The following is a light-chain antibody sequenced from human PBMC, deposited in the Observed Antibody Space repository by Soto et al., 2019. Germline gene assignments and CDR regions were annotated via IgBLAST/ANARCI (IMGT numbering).Light chain of an antibody. CDR3: CSYAGSYSYV. V-gene: IGLV2-11*01. J-gene: IGLJ1*01. Sequence: LTQPRSVSGSPGQSVTISCTGTSSVVGDYNFVSWHQQHPGKAPKLVIYDVSKRPSGVPDRFSGSKSGNTASLTISGLQAEDEADYYCCSYAGSYSYVFGTGTKVTVL. CDR1: SSVVGDYNF. CDR2: DVS.